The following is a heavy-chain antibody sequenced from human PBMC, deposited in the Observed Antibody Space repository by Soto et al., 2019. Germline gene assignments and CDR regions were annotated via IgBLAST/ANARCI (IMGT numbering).Heavy chain of an antibody. V-gene: IGHV3-23*01. CDR2: ISGGGGST. J-gene: IGHJ3*02. Sequence: PGGSLRLSCAASGFTFSSYAMSWVRQAPGKGLEWVAVISGGGGSTYYADSVKGRFTISRDNSKNTLYLQMNSLRAEDTAVYYCAKERHDILTGPDRGAFDIWGQGTMVTVSS. CDR3: AKERHDILTGPDRGAFDI. D-gene: IGHD3-9*01. CDR1: GFTFSSYA.